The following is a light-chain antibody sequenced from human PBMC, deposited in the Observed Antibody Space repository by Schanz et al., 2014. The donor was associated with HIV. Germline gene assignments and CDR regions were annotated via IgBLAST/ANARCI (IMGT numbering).Light chain of an antibody. CDR3: CSDTRTGTLI. CDR1: SSDVGSYDL. Sequence: QSALTQPASVSGSPGQSITISCTGTSSDVGSYDLVSWYQQHPGRAPKLLISEVSKRPSGVSSRFSGSKSGNTASLTISGLQAEDEADYFCCSDTRTGTLIFGGGTKVTVL. CDR2: EVS. V-gene: IGLV2-14*02. J-gene: IGLJ2*01.